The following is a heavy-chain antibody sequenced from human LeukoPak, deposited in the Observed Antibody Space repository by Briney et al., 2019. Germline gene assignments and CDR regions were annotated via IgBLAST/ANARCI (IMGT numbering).Heavy chain of an antibody. CDR3: ARGENYYDSSGYWANYFDY. J-gene: IGHJ4*02. CDR1: GFTFSDYY. V-gene: IGHV3-11*01. CDR2: ISSSGSTI. Sequence: GGSLRLSCAASGFTFSDYYMSWIRQAPGKVLEWVSYISSSGSTIYYADSVKGRFTISRDNAKNSLYLQMNSLRAEDTAVYYCARGENYYDSSGYWANYFDYWGQGTLDTVSS. D-gene: IGHD3-22*01.